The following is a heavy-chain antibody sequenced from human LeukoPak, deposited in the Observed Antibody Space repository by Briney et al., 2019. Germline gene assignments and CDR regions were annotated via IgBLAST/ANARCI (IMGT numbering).Heavy chain of an antibody. CDR1: KFSFNNYW. CDR3: TTVSGTSGGASHF. J-gene: IGHJ4*02. D-gene: IGHD6-25*01. V-gene: IGHV3-7*01. Sequence: GGSLRLSCVGSKFSFNNYWMNWVRQAPGKGLEWVANIKPDASEKSYVDSVKGRFAISRDNAENSLYLQMSSLRAEDTATYYCTTVSGTSGGASHFWGQGTLVTVSS. CDR2: IKPDASEK.